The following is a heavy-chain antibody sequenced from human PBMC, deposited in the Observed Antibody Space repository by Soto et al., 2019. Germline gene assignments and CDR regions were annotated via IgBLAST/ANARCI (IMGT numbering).Heavy chain of an antibody. J-gene: IGHJ4*02. Sequence: SLRLSCAASGFTFDDYAMYWVRQVLGKGLEWVSSISWNSGNIGYADSVKGRFTTSRDNAENSLYLQMNSLRPEDTALYYCVRSKGGYSYGTPFDYWGQGTLV. CDR2: ISWNSGNI. D-gene: IGHD5-18*01. CDR1: GFTFDDYA. CDR3: VRSKGGYSYGTPFDY. V-gene: IGHV3-9*01.